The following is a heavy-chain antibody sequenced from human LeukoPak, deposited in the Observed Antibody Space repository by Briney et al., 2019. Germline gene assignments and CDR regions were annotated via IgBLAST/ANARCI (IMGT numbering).Heavy chain of an antibody. J-gene: IGHJ6*02. CDR2: IYHSGST. D-gene: IGHD2-2*01. CDR1: GYSISSGYY. CDR3: ARLRGYCSSTSCSNYYYYYGMDV. V-gene: IGHV4-38-2*02. Sequence: SETLSLTCTVSGYSISSGYYWGWIRQPPGKGLEWIGSIYHSGSTYYNPSLKSRVTISVDTSKNQFSLKLSSVTAADTAVYYCARLRGYCSSTSCSNYYYYYGMDVWGQGTTVTVSS.